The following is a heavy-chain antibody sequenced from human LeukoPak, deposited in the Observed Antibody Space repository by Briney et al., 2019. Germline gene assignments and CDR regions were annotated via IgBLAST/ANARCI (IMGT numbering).Heavy chain of an antibody. CDR3: AKDSSGYYTEYFQH. D-gene: IGHD6-19*01. J-gene: IGHJ1*01. Sequence: PGGSLRLSCAASGFTFSSYAMSWVRKAPGKGLEWVSAISGSGGSTYYADSVKGRFTISRDNSKNTLYLQMNSLRAEDTAVYYCAKDSSGYYTEYFQHWGQGTLVTVSS. V-gene: IGHV3-23*01. CDR2: ISGSGGST. CDR1: GFTFSSYA.